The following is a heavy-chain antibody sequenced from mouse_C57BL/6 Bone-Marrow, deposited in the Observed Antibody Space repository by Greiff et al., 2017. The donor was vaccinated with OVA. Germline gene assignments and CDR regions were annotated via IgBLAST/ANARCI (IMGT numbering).Heavy chain of an antibody. Sequence: EVQGVESGGGLVKPGGSLKLSCAASGFTFSSYAMSWVRQTPEKRLEWVATISDGGSYTYYPDNVKGRFTISRDNAKNNLYLQMSHLKSEDTAMYYCARDDYDRNYYAMDYWGQGTSVTVSS. D-gene: IGHD2-4*01. J-gene: IGHJ4*01. V-gene: IGHV5-4*01. CDR1: GFTFSSYA. CDR3: ARDDYDRNYYAMDY. CDR2: ISDGGSYT.